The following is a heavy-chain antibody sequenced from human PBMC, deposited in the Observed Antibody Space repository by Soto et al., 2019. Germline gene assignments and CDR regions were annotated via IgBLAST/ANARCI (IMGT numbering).Heavy chain of an antibody. Sequence: QVQLVESGGGVVQPGRSLRLSCAASGFTFSDYAMHWVRQAPGKGLEWVTLISYDGNNKYYADSVKGRFTISRDNSKNTLYLQMNSLRAEDTAVYYCARDTLSVAMGLIHDWGQGTLVTVSS. J-gene: IGHJ4*02. V-gene: IGHV3-30-3*01. CDR1: GFTFSDYA. CDR3: ARDTLSVAMGLIHD. D-gene: IGHD5-12*01. CDR2: ISYDGNNK.